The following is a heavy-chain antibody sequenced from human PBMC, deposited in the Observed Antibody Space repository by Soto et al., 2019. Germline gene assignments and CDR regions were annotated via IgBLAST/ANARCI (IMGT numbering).Heavy chain of an antibody. CDR2: ISTSSSIV. CDR3: ARRGEA. CDR1: GFTFSTSS. D-gene: IGHD2-21*01. V-gene: IGHV3-48*01. J-gene: IGHJ5*02. Sequence: EVQLVESGGGLVQPGGSLRLSCAASGFTFSTSSMNWVRQAPGKGLEWVSYISTSSSIVYYADSVKGRFTISRDNAKNSLYLQMNSLRVDDSAVYCCARRGEAWGQGTLVTVSS.